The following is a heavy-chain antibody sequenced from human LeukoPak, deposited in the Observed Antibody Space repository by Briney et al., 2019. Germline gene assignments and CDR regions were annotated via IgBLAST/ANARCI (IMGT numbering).Heavy chain of an antibody. Sequence: PSETLSLTCTVSGGSISSSSYDWGWIRQPPGKGLEWIGSIYYSGSTYYNPSLKSRVTISVDTSKNQFSLKLSSVTAADTAVYYCARRHTETIAVAANNRFDPWGQGTLVTVSS. V-gene: IGHV4-39*01. CDR2: IYYSGST. D-gene: IGHD6-19*01. CDR3: ARRHTETIAVAANNRFDP. J-gene: IGHJ5*02. CDR1: GGSISSSSYD.